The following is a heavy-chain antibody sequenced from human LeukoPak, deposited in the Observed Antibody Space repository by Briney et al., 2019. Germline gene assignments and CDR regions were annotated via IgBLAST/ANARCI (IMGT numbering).Heavy chain of an antibody. D-gene: IGHD1-26*01. CDR3: ARRVGGTPEY. CDR2: IGTDGRGR. J-gene: IGHJ4*02. CDR1: GFTFNIYA. V-gene: IGHV3-23*01. Sequence: GGSLRLSCAASGFTFNIYAMTWVRQAPGKGLEWVSAIGTDGRGRDYADSVRGRFIISRDNSRGTVYLQMNSLTAEDTARYFCARRVGGTPEYWGPRTVVTVSS.